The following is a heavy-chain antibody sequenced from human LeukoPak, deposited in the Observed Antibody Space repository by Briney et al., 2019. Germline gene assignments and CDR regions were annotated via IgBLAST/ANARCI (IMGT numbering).Heavy chain of an antibody. CDR3: ARDLRRHLKSHYYDSSGYLGY. CDR2: ISYDGSNK. V-gene: IGHV3-30-3*01. CDR1: GFTFSSYA. Sequence: GGSLRLSCAASGFTFSSYAMHWVRQAPGKGLGWVAVISYDGSNKYYADSVKGLFTISRDNSKNTLYLQMNSLRAEDTAVYYCARDLRRHLKSHYYDSSGYLGYRGQGTLVTVSS. J-gene: IGHJ4*02. D-gene: IGHD3-22*01.